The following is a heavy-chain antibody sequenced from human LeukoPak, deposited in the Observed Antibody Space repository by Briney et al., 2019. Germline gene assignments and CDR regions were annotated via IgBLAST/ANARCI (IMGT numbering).Heavy chain of an antibody. V-gene: IGHV2-5*02. CDR2: IYWDDDK. CDR3: AHSPRIAAAGIQYYYWFDP. D-gene: IGHD6-13*01. CDR1: GFSLSTSGVG. J-gene: IGHJ5*02. Sequence: SGPTLVKPTQTLTLTCTFSGFSLSTSGVGVGWIRQPPGKALEWLALIYWDDDKRYSPSLKSRLTITKDTSKNQVVLTMTNMDPVDTATYYCAHSPRIAAAGIQYYYWFDPWGQGTLVTVSS.